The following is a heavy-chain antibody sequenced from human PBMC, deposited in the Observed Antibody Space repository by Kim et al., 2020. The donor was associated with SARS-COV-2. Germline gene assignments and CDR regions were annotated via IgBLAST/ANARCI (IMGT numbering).Heavy chain of an antibody. CDR2: ISGSGGST. CDR1: GFTFSSYA. V-gene: IGHV3-23*01. D-gene: IGHD6-19*01. CDR3: NTAVAGTGDFDY. J-gene: IGHJ4*02. Sequence: GGSLRLSCAASGFTFSSYAMSWVRQAPGKGLEWVSAISGSGGSTYYADSVKGRFTISRDNSKNTLYLQMNSLRAEDTAVYYCNTAVAGTGDFDYWGQGTLVTVSS.